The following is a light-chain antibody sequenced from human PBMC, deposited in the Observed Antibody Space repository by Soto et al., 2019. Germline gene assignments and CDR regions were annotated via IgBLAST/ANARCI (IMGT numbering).Light chain of an antibody. V-gene: IGKV2-30*01. Sequence: DVVMTQSPLSLSVTLGQPASISCSSTQSLEYSDGRTFLNWFQQRPGQSPRRLLYKVSNRDSGVPDRFSGSGSGTNFTLKISRVEAEDVGVYYCMQALKTPLTFGGGTKVDIK. CDR1: QSLEYSDGRTF. J-gene: IGKJ4*01. CDR3: MQALKTPLT. CDR2: KVS.